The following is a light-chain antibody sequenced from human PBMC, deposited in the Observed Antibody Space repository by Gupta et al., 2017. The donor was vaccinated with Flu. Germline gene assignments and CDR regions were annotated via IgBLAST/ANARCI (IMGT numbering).Light chain of an antibody. Sequence: QLVLTQSPSASASLGASVKLTCTLSSGHSSNAIAWHQQQPEKGPRDLIKLNSDGSHYKGDGIPDRFSGSSSGAERYLTISSLQSEDEADYYCQTWGTAIRVFGGGTKLTVL. CDR3: QTWGTAIRV. V-gene: IGLV4-69*01. J-gene: IGLJ3*02. CDR1: SGHSSNA. CDR2: LNSDGSH.